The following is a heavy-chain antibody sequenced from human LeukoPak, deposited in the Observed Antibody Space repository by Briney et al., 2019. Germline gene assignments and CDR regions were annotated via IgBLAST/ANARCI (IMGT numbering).Heavy chain of an antibody. CDR3: ARERRYYGSGSYYLIDY. Sequence: PSETLSLTCTVSGYSISGGFYWGWIRQPPGKGLEWIGSIYHSGSTYYNPSLKSRVTISVDTSKNQFSLKLSSVTAADTAVYYCARERRYYGSGSYYLIDYWGQGTLVTVSS. V-gene: IGHV4-38-2*02. J-gene: IGHJ4*02. D-gene: IGHD3-10*01. CDR1: GYSISGGFY. CDR2: IYHSGST.